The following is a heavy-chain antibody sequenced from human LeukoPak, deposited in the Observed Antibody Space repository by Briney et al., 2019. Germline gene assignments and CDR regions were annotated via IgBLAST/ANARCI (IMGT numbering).Heavy chain of an antibody. J-gene: IGHJ6*02. D-gene: IGHD2-8*02. V-gene: IGHV3-74*03. CDR3: ARGALTGYYSSYYGMDV. CDR2: LNSDGYST. CDR1: GFTFSTYR. Sequence: PGGSLRLSCAASGFTFSTYRMHWVRQAPGRGLVWVSRLNSDGYSTTYADSVKGRFTISRDNAKNTLYLQMNSLRAEDTAVYYCARGALTGYYSSYYGMDVWGQGTTVTVSS.